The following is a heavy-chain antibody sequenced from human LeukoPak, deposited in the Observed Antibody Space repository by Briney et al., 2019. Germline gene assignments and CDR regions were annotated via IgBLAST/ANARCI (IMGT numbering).Heavy chain of an antibody. CDR1: GYTFTSYD. CDR2: MNPNSGNT. J-gene: IGHJ4*02. CDR3: ARSRRETEWLLLDY. V-gene: IGHV1-8*02. D-gene: IGHD3-3*01. Sequence: GASVKVSCKASGYTFTSYDINWVRQATGQGLEWMGWMNPNSGNTGYAQKFQGRVTMTTDTSTSTAYMELRSLRSDDTAVYYCARSRRETEWLLLDYWGQGTLVTVSS.